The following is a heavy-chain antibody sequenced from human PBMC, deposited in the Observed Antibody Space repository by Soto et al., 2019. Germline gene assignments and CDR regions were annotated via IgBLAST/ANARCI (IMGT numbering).Heavy chain of an antibody. J-gene: IGHJ6*02. CDR3: VKDGSSGWPYYYGMDV. D-gene: IGHD6-19*01. V-gene: IGHV3-30*18. CDR2: ISYDGSNK. CDR1: GFTFSSYG. Sequence: GGSLRLSCAASGFTFSSYGMHWVRQAPGKGLEWVAVISYDGSNKYYADSVKGRFTISRDNSKNTMYLQMSSLRAEDTAVYYCVKDGSSGWPYYYGMDVWGQGTTVTVSS.